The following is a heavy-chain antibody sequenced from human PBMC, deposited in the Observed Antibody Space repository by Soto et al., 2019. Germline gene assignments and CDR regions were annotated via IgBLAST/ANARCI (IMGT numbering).Heavy chain of an antibody. CDR1: GFTFSSYG. Sequence: QVQLVESGGGVVQPGRSLRLSCAASGFTFSSYGMHWVRQAPGKGLEWVAVISYDGSNKYYADSVKGRFTISRDNSKNTLYLQMNSLRAEDTAVYYCAKGRAGGFWSGPLDDWGQGTLVTVAS. CDR2: ISYDGSNK. J-gene: IGHJ4*02. CDR3: AKGRAGGFWSGPLDD. D-gene: IGHD3-3*01. V-gene: IGHV3-30*18.